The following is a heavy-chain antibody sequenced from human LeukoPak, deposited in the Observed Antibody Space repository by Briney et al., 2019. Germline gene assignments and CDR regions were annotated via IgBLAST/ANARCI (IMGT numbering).Heavy chain of an antibody. Sequence: GGSLRLSCAASGFTFSSYAMTWVRQAPGKGLEWVSAISGSGGSTYYADSVKGRFTISRDNSKHTLYLQMNSLRAEDTAVYYCASTSPKYSSSWYQNDYWGQGTLVTVSS. CDR1: GFTFSSYA. V-gene: IGHV3-23*01. CDR2: ISGSGGST. CDR3: ASTSPKYSSSWYQNDY. J-gene: IGHJ4*02. D-gene: IGHD6-13*01.